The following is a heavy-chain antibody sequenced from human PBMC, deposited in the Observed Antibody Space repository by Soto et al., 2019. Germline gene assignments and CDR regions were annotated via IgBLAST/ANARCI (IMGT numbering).Heavy chain of an antibody. V-gene: IGHV3-9*01. CDR1: GFTFSSYS. D-gene: IGHD3-22*01. CDR2: ISWNSGSI. CDR3: AKDIIGDYYDSSGYAFDI. J-gene: IGHJ3*02. Sequence: GGSLRLSCAASGFTFSSYSMNWVRQAPGKGLEWVSGISWNSGSIGYADSVKGRFTISRDNAKNSLYLQMNSLRAEDTALYYCAKDIIGDYYDSSGYAFDIWGQGTMVTVSS.